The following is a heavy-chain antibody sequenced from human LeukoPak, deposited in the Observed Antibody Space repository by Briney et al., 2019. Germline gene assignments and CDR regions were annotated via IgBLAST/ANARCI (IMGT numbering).Heavy chain of an antibody. CDR1: GFTFDDYA. CDR3: AKDGCSSTSCYYGTAMAPTDYYYMDV. J-gene: IGHJ6*03. Sequence: GGSLRLSCAASGFTFDDYAMHWVRQAPGKGLEWVSLISWDGGSTYYADSVKGRFTISRDNSKDSLYLQMNSLRAEDTALYYCAKDGCSSTSCYYGTAMAPTDYYYMDVWGKGTTVTVSS. D-gene: IGHD2-2*01. V-gene: IGHV3-43D*03. CDR2: ISWDGGST.